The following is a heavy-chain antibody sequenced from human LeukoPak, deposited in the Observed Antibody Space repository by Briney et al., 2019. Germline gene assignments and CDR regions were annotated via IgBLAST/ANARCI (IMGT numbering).Heavy chain of an antibody. J-gene: IGHJ4*02. V-gene: IGHV3-48*01. CDR1: GFTFSSYS. CDR3: ARDVAY. D-gene: IGHD5-12*01. Sequence: GGSLRLSCAASGFTFSSYSMNWVRQAPGKGLEWVSYISSSSSTIYYADSVKGRFTISRDNAKNSLYLQMDSLRAEDTAVYYCARDVAYWGQGTLVTVSS. CDR2: ISSSSSTI.